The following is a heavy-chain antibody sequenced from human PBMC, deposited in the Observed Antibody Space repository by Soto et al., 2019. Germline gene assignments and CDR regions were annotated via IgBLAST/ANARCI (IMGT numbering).Heavy chain of an antibody. V-gene: IGHV1-24*01. CDR3: ATRGGNSARANYDFWSGYHYYYMDV. CDR2: FDPEDGET. D-gene: IGHD3-3*01. J-gene: IGHJ6*03. Sequence: GASVKVSCKVSGYTLTELSMHWVRQAPGKGLEWMGGFDPEDGETIYAQKFQGRVTMTEDTSTDTAYMELSSLRSEDTAVYYCATRGGNSARANYDFWSGYHYYYMDVWGKGTTVTVSS. CDR1: GYTLTELS.